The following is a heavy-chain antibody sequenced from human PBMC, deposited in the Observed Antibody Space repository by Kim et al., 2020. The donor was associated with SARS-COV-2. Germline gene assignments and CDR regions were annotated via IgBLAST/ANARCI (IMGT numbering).Heavy chain of an antibody. CDR3: ARGVCSSTSCYDY. J-gene: IGHJ4*02. Sequence: YNPSLKSRVTISVDTSKNQFSLKLSSVTAADTAVYYCARGVCSSTSCYDYWGQGTLVTVSS. D-gene: IGHD2-2*01. V-gene: IGHV4-34*01.